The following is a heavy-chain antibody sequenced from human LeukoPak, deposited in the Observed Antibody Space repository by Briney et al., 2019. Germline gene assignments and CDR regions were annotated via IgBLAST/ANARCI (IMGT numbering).Heavy chain of an antibody. Sequence: GGSLRLSCAASGFAFSSYEMNWVRQAPGKGLEWVPYISSSGSTIYYADSVKGRFTISRDNAKNSLYLQMNSLRAEDTAVYYCARHPPLPSAGWGQGTLVTVTS. CDR2: ISSSGSTI. CDR1: GFAFSSYE. CDR3: ARHPPLPSAG. V-gene: IGHV3-48*03. D-gene: IGHD3-10*01. J-gene: IGHJ4*02.